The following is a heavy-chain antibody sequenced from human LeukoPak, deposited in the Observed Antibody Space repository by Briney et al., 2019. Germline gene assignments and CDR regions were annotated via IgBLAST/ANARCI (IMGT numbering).Heavy chain of an antibody. J-gene: IGHJ4*02. Sequence: GGSLRLSCAASGFTFSSYSVNWVRQAPGKGLEWVSSISSSSSYIYYADSVKGRFTISRDNAKNSLYLQMDSLRAEDTAVYYCARDLQRRDGSWALDYWGQGTLVTVSS. CDR1: GFTFSSYS. CDR2: ISSSSSYI. V-gene: IGHV3-21*01. D-gene: IGHD5-24*01. CDR3: ARDLQRRDGSWALDY.